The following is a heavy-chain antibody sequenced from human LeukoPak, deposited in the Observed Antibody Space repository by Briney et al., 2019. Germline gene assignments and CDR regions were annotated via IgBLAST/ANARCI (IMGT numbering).Heavy chain of an antibody. D-gene: IGHD3-22*01. CDR1: GGSFSGYF. V-gene: IGHV4-34*01. J-gene: IGHJ4*02. CDR2: INHSGST. Sequence: PSETLSLTCAVYGGSFSGYFWSWIRQPPGKGLEWIGEINHSGSTNYNPPLKSRVTISVDTSKNQFSLKLSSVTAADTAVYYCARGQYYYDSSGYDYWGQGTLVTVSS. CDR3: ARGQYYYDSSGYDY.